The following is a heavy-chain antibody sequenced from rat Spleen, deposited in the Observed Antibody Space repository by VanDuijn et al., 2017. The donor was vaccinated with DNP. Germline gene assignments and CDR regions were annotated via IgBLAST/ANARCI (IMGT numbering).Heavy chain of an antibody. CDR2: VWSGGSR. CDR1: GFSLASYT. J-gene: IGHJ1*01. CDR3: ARFPPGYSSYRDWYLDF. D-gene: IGHD1-2*01. Sequence: QVQLKESGPGLVQPSQTLSLPCTVSGFSLASYTVSWVRQPPGKGLEWVGTVWSGGSRGYNPALESRLTIIRDISKTQVLLQMHSLQTEDTAMYFCARFPPGYSSYRDWYLDFWGPGTMVTVSS. V-gene: IGHV2-15*01.